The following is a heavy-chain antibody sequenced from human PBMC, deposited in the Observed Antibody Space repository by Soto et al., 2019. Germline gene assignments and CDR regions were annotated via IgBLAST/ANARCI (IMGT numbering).Heavy chain of an antibody. V-gene: IGHV1-18*01. CDR1: GYTFTSYG. J-gene: IGHJ6*02. CDR2: ISAYNGNT. Sequence: GAAVKCSFKASGYTFTSYGISWVRQAPGQGLEWMGWISAYNGNTNYAQKLQGRVTMTTDTSTSTAYMELRSLRSDDTAVYYCARVDGGYVDYYYGMDVWGQGTTVTVSS. CDR3: ARVDGGYVDYYYGMDV. D-gene: IGHD5-12*01.